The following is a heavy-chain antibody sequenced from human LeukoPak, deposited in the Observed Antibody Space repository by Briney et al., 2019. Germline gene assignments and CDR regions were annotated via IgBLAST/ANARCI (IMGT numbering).Heavy chain of an antibody. CDR1: GYTFTSYY. J-gene: IGHJ4*02. CDR2: INPSGGST. Sequence: GASVKVSCKASGYTFTSYYMHWVRQAPGQGLEWMGIINPSGGSTSYAQKFQGRVTVTRDMSTSTVYMELSSLRSEDTAVYYCARGYDSSGYHATFVGDYWGQGTLVTVSS. V-gene: IGHV1-46*01. CDR3: ARGYDSSGYHATFVGDY. D-gene: IGHD3-22*01.